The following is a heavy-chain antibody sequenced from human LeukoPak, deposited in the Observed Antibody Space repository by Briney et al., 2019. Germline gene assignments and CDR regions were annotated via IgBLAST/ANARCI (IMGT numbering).Heavy chain of an antibody. Sequence: SETLSLTCAVYGGSFSGYYWSWIRQPPGKGLEWIGEINHSGSTNYNPSLKSRVTISVDTSKNQFSLKLSSVTAADTAVYYCARGGDGNYDSSGLIDYWGQGTLVTVSS. V-gene: IGHV4-34*01. CDR2: INHSGST. CDR3: ARGGDGNYDSSGLIDY. D-gene: IGHD3-22*01. CDR1: GGSFSGYY. J-gene: IGHJ4*02.